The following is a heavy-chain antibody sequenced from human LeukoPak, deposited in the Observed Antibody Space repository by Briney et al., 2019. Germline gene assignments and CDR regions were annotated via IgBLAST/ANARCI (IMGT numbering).Heavy chain of an antibody. J-gene: IGHJ4*02. Sequence: KSSETLSLTCTVSGGTISSSSYYWGWIRQPPGKGLEWIGSLYYSGSTYYNPSLKSRVTISVDTSKNQFSLKLSSMTVADTAVYYCARDDYGGRDYWGQGTLVTVSS. CDR2: LYYSGST. CDR1: GGTISSSSYY. V-gene: IGHV4-39*02. D-gene: IGHD4-23*01. CDR3: ARDDYGGRDY.